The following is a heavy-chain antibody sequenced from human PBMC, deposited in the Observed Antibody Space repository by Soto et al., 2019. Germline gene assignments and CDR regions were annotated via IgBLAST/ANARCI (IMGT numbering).Heavy chain of an antibody. V-gene: IGHV1-69*12. CDR1: GGTFSSYA. D-gene: IGHD2-15*01. CDR3: ARAGYCSGGSCYGISAFDI. Sequence: QVQLVQSGAEVKKPGSSVKVSCKASGGTFSSYAISWVRQAPGQGLEWMGGIIPIFGTANYAQKFQGRVTITADEXXSXAXXELSSLRSEDTAVYYCARAGYCSGGSCYGISAFDIWGQGTMVTVSS. J-gene: IGHJ3*02. CDR2: IIPIFGTA.